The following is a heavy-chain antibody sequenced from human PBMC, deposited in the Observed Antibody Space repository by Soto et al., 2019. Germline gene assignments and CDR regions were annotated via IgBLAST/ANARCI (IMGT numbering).Heavy chain of an antibody. D-gene: IGHD3-3*02. Sequence: GASVKVSCKASGYTFSDYYIYWVRQAPGQRLEWLEWINPRTTATNFALKFQGRVTLSRDSSTDTIYMELSSLRSDDTAVYYCARELRTLASPLDVWGQGTLVTVSS. CDR3: ARELRTLASPLDV. CDR1: GYTFSDYY. V-gene: IGHV1-2*02. CDR2: INPRTTAT. J-gene: IGHJ4*02.